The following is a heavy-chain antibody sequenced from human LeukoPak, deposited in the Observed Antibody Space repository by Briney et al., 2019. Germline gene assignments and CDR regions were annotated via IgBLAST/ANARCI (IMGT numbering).Heavy chain of an antibody. D-gene: IGHD1-26*01. V-gene: IGHV3-30*02. J-gene: IGHJ4*02. CDR2: IRYDGSNK. CDR3: ARVAGGSHHFDY. Sequence: PGGSLRLSCAASGFTFSSYGMHWVRQAPGKGLEWVAFIRYDGSNKYYADSVKGRFTISRDNSKNTLYLQMNSLRAEDTAVYYCARVAGGSHHFDYWGQGTLVTVSS. CDR1: GFTFSSYG.